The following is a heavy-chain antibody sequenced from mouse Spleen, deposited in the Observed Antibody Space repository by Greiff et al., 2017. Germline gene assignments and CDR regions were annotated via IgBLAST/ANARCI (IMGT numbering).Heavy chain of an antibody. D-gene: IGHD2-1*01. V-gene: IGHV1-69*01. CDR3: ARSGGNYDY. CDR2: IDPSDSYT. CDR1: GYTFTSYW. Sequence: VQLQQPGAELVMPGASVKLSCKASGYTFTSYWMHWVKQRPGQGLEWIGEIDPSDSYTNYNQKFKGKATLTVDKSSSTAYMQLSSLTSEDSAVYYCARSGGNYDYWGQGTTLTVSS. J-gene: IGHJ2*01.